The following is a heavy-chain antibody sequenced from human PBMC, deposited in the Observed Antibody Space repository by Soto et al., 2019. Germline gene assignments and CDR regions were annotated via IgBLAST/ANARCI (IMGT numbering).Heavy chain of an antibody. Sequence: QVQLVESGGGVVQPGRSLRLSCAASGFTFTSYAMHWVRQAPGKGLEWVAISWYDGKNEYYADSVKGRFTISRDNSKFTLYLHMNNLSAEDTAVYYCARDHSSSYYNAFDLWGQGTMVTVSS. V-gene: IGHV3-33*01. CDR1: GFTFTSYA. J-gene: IGHJ3*01. D-gene: IGHD6-13*01. CDR3: ARDHSSSYYNAFDL. CDR2: SWYDGKNE.